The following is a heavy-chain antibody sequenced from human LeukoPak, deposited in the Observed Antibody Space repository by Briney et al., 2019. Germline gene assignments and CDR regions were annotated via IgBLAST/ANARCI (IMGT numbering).Heavy chain of an antibody. D-gene: IGHD2-2*03. V-gene: IGHV1-2*02. CDR2: INPSSGGT. Sequence: ASVKVSCKASGYTFTDYYMHWVRQAPGQGLEWMGWINPSSGGTNYAQKFQGRVTMTRDTSISTAYMELSRLRSDDTAVYYCAKDGYCSSTSCYANAFDIWGQGTMVIVSS. J-gene: IGHJ3*02. CDR1: GYTFTDYY. CDR3: AKDGYCSSTSCYANAFDI.